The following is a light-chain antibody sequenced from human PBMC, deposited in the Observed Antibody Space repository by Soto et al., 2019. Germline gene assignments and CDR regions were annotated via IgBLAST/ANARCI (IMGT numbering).Light chain of an antibody. V-gene: IGKV1-5*03. CDR3: QQYNGYRWT. CDR2: KAS. CDR1: QTISSW. Sequence: IQMTQSPSTLSGSVGDRVTITCRASQTISSWLAWYQQKPGKAPKLLIYKASTLKSGVPSRFSGSGSGTEFTLTISSLQPEDFATYYCQQYNGYRWTFGQGTKVDIK. J-gene: IGKJ1*01.